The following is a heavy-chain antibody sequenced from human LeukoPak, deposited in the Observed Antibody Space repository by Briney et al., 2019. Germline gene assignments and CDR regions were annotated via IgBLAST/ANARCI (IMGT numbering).Heavy chain of an antibody. CDR1: GFILSNYW. Sequence: GGSLRLSCAASGFILSNYWMSWVRQAPGKGPEWVANIKQDGSEKYYVDSVKGRFTISRDNAKNSLYLQMNSLRAEDTAVYYCAKYTNDYVWGSYREHDYWGQGTLVTVSS. J-gene: IGHJ4*02. CDR3: AKYTNDYVWGSYREHDY. V-gene: IGHV3-7*01. D-gene: IGHD3-16*02. CDR2: IKQDGSEK.